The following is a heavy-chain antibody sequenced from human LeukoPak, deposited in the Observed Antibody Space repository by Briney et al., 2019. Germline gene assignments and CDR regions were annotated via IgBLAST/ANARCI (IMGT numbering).Heavy chain of an antibody. Sequence: GSLRLSCAASGFTFSSYAMSWVRQAPGKGLEWVSAISGSGGSTYYADSVKGRFTISRDNSKNTLYLQMNSLRAEDTAVYYCAREYYYGSGTNPAEAFDIWGQGTMVTVSS. CDR2: ISGSGGST. CDR1: GFTFSSYA. J-gene: IGHJ3*02. CDR3: AREYYYGSGTNPAEAFDI. V-gene: IGHV3-23*01. D-gene: IGHD3-10*01.